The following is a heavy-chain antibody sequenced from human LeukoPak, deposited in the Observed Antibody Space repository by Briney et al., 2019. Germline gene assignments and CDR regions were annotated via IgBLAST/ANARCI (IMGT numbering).Heavy chain of an antibody. CDR2: INHSGST. V-gene: IGHV4-34*01. CDR1: GGSFSGYY. Sequence: SETLSLTCAVYGGSFSGYYWSWIRQPPGKGLEWIGEINHSGSTNYNPSLKSRVTISVDTSKNQFSLKLSSVTAADTAVYYCARLYCSSTSCYTYFDYWGQGTLVTFSS. CDR3: ARLYCSSTSCYTYFDY. D-gene: IGHD2-2*02. J-gene: IGHJ4*02.